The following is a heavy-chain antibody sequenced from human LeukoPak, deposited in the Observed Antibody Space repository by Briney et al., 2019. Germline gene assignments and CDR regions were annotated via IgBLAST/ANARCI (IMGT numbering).Heavy chain of an antibody. CDR3: ARVMDYYDSDGYPPPAAADY. D-gene: IGHD3-22*01. Sequence: ASVKVSCKASGYTFTSYGISWVRQAPGQGLEWMGWISAYNGNTNYAQKLQGRVTMTTDTSTSTAYMELRSLRSDDTAVYYCARVMDYYDSDGYPPPAAADYWGQGTLVTVSS. V-gene: IGHV1-18*01. J-gene: IGHJ4*02. CDR2: ISAYNGNT. CDR1: GYTFTSYG.